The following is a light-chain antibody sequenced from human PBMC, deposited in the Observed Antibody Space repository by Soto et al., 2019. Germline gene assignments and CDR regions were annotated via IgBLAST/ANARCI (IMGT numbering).Light chain of an antibody. V-gene: IGKV1-5*03. CDR2: KAS. CDR3: QQYNSLWT. CDR1: QSISSW. J-gene: IGKJ1*01. Sequence: DIQMTQSPSNLSASVGDRVTITCRASQSISSWLAWYQQKPGKAPKLLIYKASSLESGVPSRFSGSGSGTEFTLTISSLQPDDFATYYCQQYNSLWTFGQGTKVDIK.